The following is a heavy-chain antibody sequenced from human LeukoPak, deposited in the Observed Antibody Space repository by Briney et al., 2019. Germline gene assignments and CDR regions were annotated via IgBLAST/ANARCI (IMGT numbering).Heavy chain of an antibody. CDR2: ISYDGSKK. CDR1: GFTFSDYA. V-gene: IGHV3-30*04. Sequence: GGSLRLSCAAPGFTFSDYAMHWLRQAPGKGLEWVAVISYDGSKKYYADSVKGRFTISRDNSKNSLYLQMNSLRAEDTAVYYCAKASAMIVVVSKHFDYWGQGTLVTVSS. CDR3: AKASAMIVVVSKHFDY. D-gene: IGHD3-22*01. J-gene: IGHJ4*02.